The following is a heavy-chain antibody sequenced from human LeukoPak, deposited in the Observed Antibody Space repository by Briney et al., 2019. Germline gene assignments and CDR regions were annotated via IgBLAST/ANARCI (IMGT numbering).Heavy chain of an antibody. CDR3: AKDLVIAVPD. CDR1: GFTFSNYG. CDR2: IWHDGSEK. D-gene: IGHD2-2*01. V-gene: IGHV3-33*06. J-gene: IGHJ4*02. Sequence: GGSLRLSCAASGFTFSNYGMHWVRQAPGKGLEWVAVIWHDGSEKYYGDSVKGRFTISRGDSKNTLHLQMNSLRAEDTAVYYCAKDLVIAVPDWGQGTLVTVSS.